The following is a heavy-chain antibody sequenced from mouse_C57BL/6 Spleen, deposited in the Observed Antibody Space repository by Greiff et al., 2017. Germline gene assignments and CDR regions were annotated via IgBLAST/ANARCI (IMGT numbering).Heavy chain of an antibody. Sequence: VQLQQSGPELVKPGASVTISCKASGYAFSSSWMNWVKQRPGQGLEWIGRIYPVDGDTNYNGKFKGKDTLTADKSSSTAYMQLSSLTSEDSAVYFWTRNYGSSLFAYWGQGTLVTVSA. V-gene: IGHV1-82*01. CDR1: GYAFSSSW. J-gene: IGHJ3*01. CDR3: TRNYGSSLFAY. CDR2: IYPVDGDT. D-gene: IGHD1-1*01.